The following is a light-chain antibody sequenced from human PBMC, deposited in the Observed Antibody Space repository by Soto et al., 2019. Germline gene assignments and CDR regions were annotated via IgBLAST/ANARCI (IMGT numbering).Light chain of an antibody. J-gene: IGLJ3*02. V-gene: IGLV2-14*01. CDR1: SSDVGGYNY. Sequence: QSVLTQPASVSGSPGQSITISCTGTSSDVGGYNYVSWYQQHPGKAPKLMIYEVSNRPSGVPNRFSGSKSGNTACLTICGLQAEDEADYYCSSYTSSSTLVFGGGTKLTVL. CDR2: EVS. CDR3: SSYTSSSTLV.